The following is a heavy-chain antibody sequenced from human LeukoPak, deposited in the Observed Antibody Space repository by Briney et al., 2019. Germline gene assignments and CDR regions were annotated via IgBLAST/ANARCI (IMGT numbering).Heavy chain of an antibody. V-gene: IGHV1-18*01. CDR2: ISAYNGNT. J-gene: IGHJ2*01. CDR1: GYTFTSYG. Sequence: GASVKVSCKASGYTFTSYGISWVRQAPGQGLEWMGWISAYNGNTNCAQKLQGRVTMTTDTSTSTAYMELRSLRSDDTAVYYCARLNDFWSGYHPHWYFDLWGRGTLVTVSS. CDR3: ARLNDFWSGYHPHWYFDL. D-gene: IGHD3-3*01.